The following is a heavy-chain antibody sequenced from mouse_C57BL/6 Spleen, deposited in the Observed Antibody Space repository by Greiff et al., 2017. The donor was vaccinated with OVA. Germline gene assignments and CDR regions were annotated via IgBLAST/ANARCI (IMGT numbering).Heavy chain of an antibody. CDR1: GFTFSDYY. V-gene: IGHV5-16*01. CDR2: INYDGSST. Sequence: EVQLVESEGGLVQPGSSMKLSCTASGFTFSDYYMAWVRQVPEKGLEWVANINYDGSSTYYLDSLKSRFIISRDNAKNILYLQMSSLKSEDTATYYCARDQGPSTVPYWYFDVWGTGTTVTVSS. CDR3: ARDQGPSTVPYWYFDV. J-gene: IGHJ1*03. D-gene: IGHD1-1*01.